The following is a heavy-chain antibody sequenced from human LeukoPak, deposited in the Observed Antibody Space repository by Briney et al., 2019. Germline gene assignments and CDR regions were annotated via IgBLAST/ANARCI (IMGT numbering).Heavy chain of an antibody. Sequence: GGSLRLSCAASGFSFTAYSMNWVRQAPGRGLEWISYIGPGGDIYYADSVTGRFTVSRDTAKNSLYLQMSGLRVEDTAVYYCARRFDSWGQGTLVTVSS. CDR2: IGPGGDI. CDR3: ARRFDS. CDR1: GFSFTAYS. V-gene: IGHV3-48*01. J-gene: IGHJ4*02.